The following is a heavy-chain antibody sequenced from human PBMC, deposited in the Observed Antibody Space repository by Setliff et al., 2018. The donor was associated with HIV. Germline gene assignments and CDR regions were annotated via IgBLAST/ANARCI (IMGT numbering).Heavy chain of an antibody. J-gene: IGHJ4*02. Sequence: SETLSLTCTVSGGSISSYYWSWIRQPAGKGLEWIASVYHSGSTYYNPSLKSRVAISVDTSKNQFSLRVSSVTATDTAVYFCARGGGVAVTTTGGTASFDYWGQGTLVTVSS. CDR1: GGSISSYY. V-gene: IGHV4-4*07. CDR3: ARGGGVAVTTTGGTASFDY. CDR2: VYHSGST. D-gene: IGHD2-15*01.